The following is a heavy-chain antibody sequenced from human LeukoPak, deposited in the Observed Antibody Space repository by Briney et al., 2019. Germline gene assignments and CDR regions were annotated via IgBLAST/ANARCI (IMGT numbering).Heavy chain of an antibody. V-gene: IGHV4-39*01. CDR3: ARVSGGITIFGVVINGFDY. CDR2: IYYSGST. Sequence: SETLSLTCTVSGGSISSSTYYWGWIRQPPGKGLEWIGSIYYSGSTYYNTSLKSRVTISVDTSKNQFSLKLSSVTAADTAVYYCARVSGGITIFGVVINGFDYWGQGTLVTVSS. D-gene: IGHD3-3*01. J-gene: IGHJ4*02. CDR1: GGSISSSTYY.